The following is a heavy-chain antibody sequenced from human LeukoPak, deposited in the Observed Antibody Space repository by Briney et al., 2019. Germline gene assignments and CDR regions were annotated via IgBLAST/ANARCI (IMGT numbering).Heavy chain of an antibody. Sequence: SETLSLTCTVSGASISSYYWSWIRQPPGKGPEWIGDIYYSGSIKYNPSLKSRVTMSVDTSKNQFSLKLSSVTAADTAIYYCARENPSGYYNRPIDYWGQGTLVTVSS. CDR3: ARENPSGYYNRPIDY. V-gene: IGHV4-59*01. D-gene: IGHD3-22*01. CDR1: GASISSYY. CDR2: IYYSGSI. J-gene: IGHJ4*02.